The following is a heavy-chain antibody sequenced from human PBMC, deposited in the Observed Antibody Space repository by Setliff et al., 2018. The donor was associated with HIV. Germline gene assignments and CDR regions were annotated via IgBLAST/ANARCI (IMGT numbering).Heavy chain of an antibody. CDR2: IIPFLDIA. D-gene: IGHD3-16*01. CDR3: ARSARDYDYLWGSDAFDI. CDR1: GGTFSSYA. J-gene: IGHJ3*02. V-gene: IGHV1-69*10. Sequence: VASVMVSCKASGGTFSSYAISWVRQAPGQGLDWMGGIIPFLDIANSAQNFQGRVTITADKSTNTAYMELSSLRSEDTAVYYCARSARDYDYLWGSDAFDIWGQGTLVTVSS.